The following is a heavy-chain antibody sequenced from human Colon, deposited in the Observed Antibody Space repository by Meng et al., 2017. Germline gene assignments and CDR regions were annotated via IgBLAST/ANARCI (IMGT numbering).Heavy chain of an antibody. V-gene: IGHV4-34*01. D-gene: IGHD3-3*01. J-gene: IGHJ3*02. CDR3: ARVPYDFWSGYYRAFDI. CDR1: GGSFSGYY. Sequence: SETLSLTCAVYGGSFSGYYWSWIRQPPGKGLEWIGEINHSGSTNYNPSRKSRVTRSVDTSKNQFSLKLSSVTAADTAVYYCARVPYDFWSGYYRAFDIWGQGTMVTVSS. CDR2: INHSGST.